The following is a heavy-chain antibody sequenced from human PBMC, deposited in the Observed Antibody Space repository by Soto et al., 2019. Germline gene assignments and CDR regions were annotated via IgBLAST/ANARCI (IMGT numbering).Heavy chain of an antibody. CDR1: GYTFSDYY. V-gene: IGHV1-2*04. J-gene: IGHJ6*02. Sequence: QVQLVQSGAEVKKPGASVKVSCKASGYTFSDYYMHWVRQAPGQGLEWLGWINPKSGGTNYAQKFQGWVTMTRDTSISTAYLELSRLRSDDTAVYYCARDKDGIDVWGQGTTVTVSS. CDR3: ARDKDGIDV. CDR2: INPKSGGT.